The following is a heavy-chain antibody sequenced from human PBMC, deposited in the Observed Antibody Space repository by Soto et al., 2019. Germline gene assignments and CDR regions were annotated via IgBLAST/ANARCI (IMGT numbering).Heavy chain of an antibody. Sequence: SVKVSCKASGGTFSSYASSWVRQAPGQGLEWMGGIIPIFGTANYAQKFQGRVTITADESTSTAYMELSSLRSEDTAVYYCARVESLCSGGSCLPTYWFDPWGQGTLVTVSS. CDR2: IIPIFGTA. J-gene: IGHJ5*02. D-gene: IGHD2-15*01. CDR3: ARVESLCSGGSCLPTYWFDP. V-gene: IGHV1-69*13. CDR1: GGTFSSYA.